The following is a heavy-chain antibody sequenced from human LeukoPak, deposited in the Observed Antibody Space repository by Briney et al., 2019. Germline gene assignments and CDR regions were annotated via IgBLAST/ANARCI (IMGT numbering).Heavy chain of an antibody. V-gene: IGHV4-59*01. CDR3: ARGGGAAGYNYEFDY. CDR2: IYDSGDT. Sequence: PSETLSLTCTVSGASITRYFWNWIRQPPGKGLEWIGYIYDSGDTNFNPSLKSRVTISIDTSKNQFSLKLTSVTAADTAVYYCARGGGAAGYNYEFDYWGQGTLVTVSS. D-gene: IGHD5-24*01. CDR1: GASITRYF. J-gene: IGHJ4*02.